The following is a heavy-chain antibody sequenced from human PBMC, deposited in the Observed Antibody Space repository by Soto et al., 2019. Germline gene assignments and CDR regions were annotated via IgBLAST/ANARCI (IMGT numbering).Heavy chain of an antibody. CDR2: IYYSGST. CDR3: AREALKWLSGSLTGTTVYYFDY. CDR1: GGSVSSGSYY. J-gene: IGHJ4*02. Sequence: QVQLQESGPGLVKPSETLSLTCTVSGGSVSSGSYYWSWIRQPPGKGLEWIGYIYYSGSTNYNPALKSRVTISVDTSKNQFSLKLSSVTAADTAVYYCAREALKWLSGSLTGTTVYYFDYWGQGTLVTVSS. D-gene: IGHD1-20*01. V-gene: IGHV4-61*01.